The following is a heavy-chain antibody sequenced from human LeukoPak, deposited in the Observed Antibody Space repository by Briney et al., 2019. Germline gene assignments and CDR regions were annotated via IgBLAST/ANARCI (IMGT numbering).Heavy chain of an antibody. CDR2: IYYSGST. Sequence: PSETLSLTCTVSGGSISSHYWSWIRQPPGKGLEWIGYIYYSGSTNYNPSLKSRVTISVDTSKNQFSLQLSSVTAADTAVYYCARVRSYYDSSGYGYYYYYYMDVWGKGTTVTVSS. CDR1: GGSISSHY. CDR3: ARVRSYYDSSGYGYYYYYYMDV. V-gene: IGHV4-59*11. J-gene: IGHJ6*03. D-gene: IGHD3-22*01.